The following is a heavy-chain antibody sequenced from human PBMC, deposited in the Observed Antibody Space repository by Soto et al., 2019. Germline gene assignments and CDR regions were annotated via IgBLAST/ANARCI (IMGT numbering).Heavy chain of an antibody. J-gene: IGHJ6*02. Sequence: SETLSLTCTVSGGSISSGGYYWSWIRQHPGKGLEWIGYIYYSGSTYYNPSLKSRVTISADTSKNQFSLKLSSVTAADTAVYYCARDSPLSVSGYYYGMDVWGQGTTVTVSS. V-gene: IGHV4-31*03. CDR3: ARDSPLSVSGYYYGMDV. CDR1: GGSISSGGYY. CDR2: IYYSGST.